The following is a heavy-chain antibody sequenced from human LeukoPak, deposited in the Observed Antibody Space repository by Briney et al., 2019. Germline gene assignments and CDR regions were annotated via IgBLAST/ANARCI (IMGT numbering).Heavy chain of an antibody. V-gene: IGHV3-7*03. CDR1: GFTFSSYW. Sequence: GGSLRLSCAASGFTFSSYWMSWVRQAPGKGLEWVANIKKDGSEKYYVDSVKGRFTISRDNAQTSLYLQMNRLRVEDAALYYCARAPVTSCRGAFCYPFDLWGQGVLVTVSS. CDR2: IKKDGSEK. CDR3: ARAPVTSCRGAFCYPFDL. D-gene: IGHD2-21*01. J-gene: IGHJ4*02.